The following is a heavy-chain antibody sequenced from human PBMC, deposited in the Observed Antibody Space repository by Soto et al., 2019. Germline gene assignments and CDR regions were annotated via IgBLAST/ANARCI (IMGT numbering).Heavy chain of an antibody. V-gene: IGHV4-59*01. D-gene: IGHD6-19*01. J-gene: IGHJ4*02. CDR1: DGSIGNFY. CDR3: ASLNTAVALGLDN. CDR2: TFYGVNT. Sequence: KASETLSLTCIVSDGSIGNFYWSWVRQAPGKRLEWIGYTFYGVNTKYNPSLERRVTLSADTSKNQLSLKLTSVTSADTAIYYCASLNTAVALGLDNWGQGVPVTVSS.